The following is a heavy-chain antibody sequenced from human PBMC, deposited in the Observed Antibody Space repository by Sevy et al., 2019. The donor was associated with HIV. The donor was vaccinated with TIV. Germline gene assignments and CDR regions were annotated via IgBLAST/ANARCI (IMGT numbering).Heavy chain of an antibody. J-gene: IGHJ5*02. D-gene: IGHD6-19*01. CDR2: IYYSGST. CDR1: GGSISSSSYY. CDR3: ARHIRGWYFGNWFDP. Sequence: SETLSLTCTVSGGSISSSSYYWGWIRQPPGKGLEWIGSIYYSGSTYYNPSLKSRVTISVDTSKNQFSLKLSSVTAADTAVYYWARHIRGWYFGNWFDPWGQGTLVTVSS. V-gene: IGHV4-39*01.